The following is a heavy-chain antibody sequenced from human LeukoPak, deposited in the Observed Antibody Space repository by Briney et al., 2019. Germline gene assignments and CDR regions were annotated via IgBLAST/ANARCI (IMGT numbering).Heavy chain of an antibody. CDR3: ARAAYYDILTGPLDY. Sequence: ASVKVSCKASGGTFSSYAISWVRQAPGQGLEWMGGIIPIFGTANYAQKFQGRVTITADESTSTAYMELSSLSSEDTAVYYCARAAYYDILTGPLDYWGQGTLVTVSS. V-gene: IGHV1-69*13. J-gene: IGHJ4*02. CDR2: IIPIFGTA. CDR1: GGTFSSYA. D-gene: IGHD3-9*01.